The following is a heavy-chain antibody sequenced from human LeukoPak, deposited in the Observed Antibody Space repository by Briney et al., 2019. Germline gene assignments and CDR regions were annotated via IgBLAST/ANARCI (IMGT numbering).Heavy chain of an antibody. CDR2: IRSKTHSYAT. V-gene: IGHV3-73*01. CDR3: TRRSITSSGTDDY. D-gene: IGHD1-26*01. J-gene: IGHJ4*02. Sequence: GGSLRLSCAASGFNFSASAIHWVRQASGKGLEWIGRIRSKTHSYATTYTASLKGRFIISRDDSKNTTYLQMSSLKTDDTAVYYCTRRSITSSGTDDYWGQGTRVTVSS. CDR1: GFNFSASA.